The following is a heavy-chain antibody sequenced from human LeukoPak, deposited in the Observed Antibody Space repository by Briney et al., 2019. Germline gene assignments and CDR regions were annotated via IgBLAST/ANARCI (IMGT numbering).Heavy chain of an antibody. Sequence: SETLSLTCTVSGGSISSYYWNWIRQPPGKGLEWIGYIYYTGSTNYNPSLKSRVTISVDTSKNQFSLKLNSVTATDTAVYYCARSGTSRYYFYGMDVWGQGTTVTVSS. J-gene: IGHJ6*02. CDR1: GGSISSYY. CDR3: ARSGTSRYYFYGMDV. V-gene: IGHV4-59*08. D-gene: IGHD3-9*01. CDR2: IYYTGST.